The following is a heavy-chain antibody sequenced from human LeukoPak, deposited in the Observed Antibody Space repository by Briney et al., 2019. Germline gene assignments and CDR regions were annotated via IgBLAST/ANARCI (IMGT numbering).Heavy chain of an antibody. CDR1: GGSISINY. V-gene: IGHV4-59*08. CDR3: ARLPPHYSSTWGFFDN. Sequence: PSETLSLTCTVSGGSISINYWTWIRQTPGNGLEWIAYITDSGRIKCNPSLESRVTISKDMSKNQFSLKLSSMTAADTAVYYCARLPPHYSSTWGFFDNWGQETLVTVSS. CDR2: ITDSGRI. D-gene: IGHD3-16*01. J-gene: IGHJ4*02.